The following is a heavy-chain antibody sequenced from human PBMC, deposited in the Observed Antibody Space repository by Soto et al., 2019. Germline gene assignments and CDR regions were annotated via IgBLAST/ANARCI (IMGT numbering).Heavy chain of an antibody. CDR3: AMHVGGDY. D-gene: IGHD3-16*01. J-gene: IGHJ4*02. V-gene: IGHV3-48*01. CDR1: GFTFSTYS. CDR2: ISSSSTTI. Sequence: EVQLVESGGGLVQPGGSLRLSWAASGFTFSTYSMNWVRRARGKGLEWVSYISSSSTTIFYSDSVKGRCTISRDNAKNSLYLQMNGLRAEYPAVYYCAMHVGGDYWGQGTLVTVSS.